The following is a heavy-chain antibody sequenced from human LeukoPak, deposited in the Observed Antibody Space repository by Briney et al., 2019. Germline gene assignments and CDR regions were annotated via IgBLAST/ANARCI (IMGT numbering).Heavy chain of an antibody. D-gene: IGHD4-11*01. V-gene: IGHV3-23*01. Sequence: PGGSLRLSCAASGFTFSNFAMSWVRQAPGKGLEWVSAISGSGGSTYYADSVKGRFTISRDNSENTLYLQMNSLRAEATAVYYCAKHHDPLITVTFDYWGQGTLVTVSS. CDR1: GFTFSNFA. CDR3: AKHHDPLITVTFDY. CDR2: ISGSGGST. J-gene: IGHJ4*02.